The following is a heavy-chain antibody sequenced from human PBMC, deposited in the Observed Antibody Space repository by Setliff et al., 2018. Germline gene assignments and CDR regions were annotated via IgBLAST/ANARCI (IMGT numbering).Heavy chain of an antibody. J-gene: IGHJ4*02. V-gene: IGHV4-38-2*02. CDR3: ARHLWGRWMATSSDYFDY. D-gene: IGHD5-12*01. CDR2: LFHTGTP. CDR1: GYSITSGYY. Sequence: SETLSLTCTVSGYSITSGYYWGWIRQSPGKGLEWLGSLFHTGTPYYNPSLQSRLTMSVDTSNNQFSLKLNSVTADDAAVYYCARHLWGRWMATSSDYFDYGGQGSLVTSPQ.